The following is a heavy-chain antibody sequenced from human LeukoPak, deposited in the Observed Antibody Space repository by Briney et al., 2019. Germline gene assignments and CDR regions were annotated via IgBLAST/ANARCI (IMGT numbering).Heavy chain of an antibody. V-gene: IGHV3-23*01. D-gene: IGHD1-26*01. CDR3: ARDPYSGSYGDYYYYYMDV. CDR1: GFTFSIYG. CDR2: ISGSGGTT. Sequence: GGSLRLSCAASGFTFSIYGMSWVRQAPGKGLEWVSGISGSGGTTYYADSVKGRFTISRDNSKNTLFLQMNSLRAEDAAVYYCARDPYSGSYGDYYYYYMDVWGKGTTVTISS. J-gene: IGHJ6*03.